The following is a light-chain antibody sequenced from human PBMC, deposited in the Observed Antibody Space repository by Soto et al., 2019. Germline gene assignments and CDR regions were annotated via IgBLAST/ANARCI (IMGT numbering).Light chain of an antibody. CDR2: GAS. Sequence: EIVLTQSPGTLSLSPGERATLSCRASQSVSSSYLAWYQQKPGQAPRLLIYGASSRATGIPDRVSGSGSGTGCPLNISILEPADFEVYYWQHYDSSPTITYGEATRLKIK. J-gene: IGKJ5*01. V-gene: IGKV3-20*01. CDR1: QSVSSSY. CDR3: QHYDSSPTIT.